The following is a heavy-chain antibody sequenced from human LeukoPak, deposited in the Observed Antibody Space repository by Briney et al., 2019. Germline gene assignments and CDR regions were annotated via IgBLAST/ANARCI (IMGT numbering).Heavy chain of an antibody. CDR1: GYTLTELS. Sequence: ASVKVSCKVSGYTLTELSMHWVRQAPGKGLEWMGGFDPEDGETIYAQKFQGRVTTTEDTSTDTAYMELSSLRSEDTAVYYCATVSSGGVGPDYWGQGTLVTVSS. V-gene: IGHV1-24*01. J-gene: IGHJ4*02. D-gene: IGHD6-19*01. CDR2: FDPEDGET. CDR3: ATVSSGGVGPDY.